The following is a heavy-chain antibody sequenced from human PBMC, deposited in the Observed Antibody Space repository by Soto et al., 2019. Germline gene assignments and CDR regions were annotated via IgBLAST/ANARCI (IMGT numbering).Heavy chain of an antibody. Sequence: GASVKVSCKASGYTFTSYDINWVRQATGQGLEWMGWMNPNSGNTGYAQKFQGRVTMTRNTSISTAYMELSSLRSEDTAVYYCARGHPYHDILTGYSTHDAFDIWGQGTMVTVSS. V-gene: IGHV1-8*01. J-gene: IGHJ3*02. CDR2: MNPNSGNT. CDR1: GYTFTSYD. D-gene: IGHD3-9*01. CDR3: ARGHPYHDILTGYSTHDAFDI.